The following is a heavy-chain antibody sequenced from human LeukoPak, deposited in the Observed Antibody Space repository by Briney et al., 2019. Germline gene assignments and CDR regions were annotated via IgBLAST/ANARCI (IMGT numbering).Heavy chain of an antibody. CDR1: GFTFSSYA. V-gene: IGHV3-23*01. CDR2: ISGSGDTP. CDR3: ARILGSYWTPGYDY. Sequence: GGSLGLSCAASGFTFSSYAMSWVRQAPGKGLEWVSGISGSGDTPYYADSVKGRFIISRDNSKSTLYLQMNSLRAEDTALYYCARILGSYWTPGYDYWGQGTLVTVSS. D-gene: IGHD1-26*01. J-gene: IGHJ4*02.